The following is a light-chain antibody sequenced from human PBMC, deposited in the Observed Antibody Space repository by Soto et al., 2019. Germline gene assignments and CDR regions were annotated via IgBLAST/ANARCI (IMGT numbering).Light chain of an antibody. CDR1: QSVSSSY. CDR2: GAS. J-gene: IGKJ5*01. V-gene: IGKV3-20*01. CDR3: QQYGSSLIT. Sequence: EIVLTQSPGTLSLSPGERATLSCMASQSVSSSYLAWYQQKPGQAPRLLIYGASSRATGILDRFSGSGSGTDFTLTISRLEPEDFAVYYCQQYGSSLITFGQGTRLEIK.